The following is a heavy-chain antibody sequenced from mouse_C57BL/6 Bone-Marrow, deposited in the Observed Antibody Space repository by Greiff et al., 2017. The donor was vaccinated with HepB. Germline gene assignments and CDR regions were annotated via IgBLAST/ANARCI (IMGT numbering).Heavy chain of an antibody. Sequence: EVKVVDSGGGLVQPGGSLKLSCAASGFTFSDYGMAWVRQAPRKGPEWVAFISNLAYSIYYADTVTGRFTISRENAKNTLYLEMSSLRSEDTAMYYCARRDYYGFAYWGQGTLVTVSA. D-gene: IGHD1-1*01. CDR3: ARRDYYGFAY. CDR2: ISNLAYSI. CDR1: GFTFSDYG. V-gene: IGHV5-15*01. J-gene: IGHJ3*01.